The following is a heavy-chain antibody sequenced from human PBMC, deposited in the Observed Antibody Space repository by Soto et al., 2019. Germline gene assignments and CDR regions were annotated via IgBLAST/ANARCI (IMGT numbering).Heavy chain of an antibody. Sequence: PSETLSLTCTVSGGSISSGGYYWSWIRQHPGKGLEWIGYIYYSGSTYYNPSLKSRVTISVDTSKNQFSLKLSSVTAADTAVYYCARGSVEQQLVRIGWFDPWGQGTLVTVSS. V-gene: IGHV4-31*03. CDR2: IYYSGST. CDR1: GGSISSGGYY. J-gene: IGHJ5*02. CDR3: ARGSVEQQLVRIGWFDP. D-gene: IGHD6-13*01.